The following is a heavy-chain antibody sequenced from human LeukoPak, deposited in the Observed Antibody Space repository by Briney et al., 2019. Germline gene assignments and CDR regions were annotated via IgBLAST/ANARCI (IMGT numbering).Heavy chain of an antibody. V-gene: IGHV3-11*01. CDR1: GFTFSDYY. CDR2: ISSSGSTI. Sequence: GGSLRLSCAASGFTFSDYYMSWIRQAPGKGLEWVSYISSSGSTIYYADSVKGRFTISRDNAKNSLYLQMNSLRAEDTAVYYCARVQGHHYFLGSGLYGPFDYWGQGTLVTVSS. D-gene: IGHD3-16*01. CDR3: ARVQGHHYFLGSGLYGPFDY. J-gene: IGHJ4*02.